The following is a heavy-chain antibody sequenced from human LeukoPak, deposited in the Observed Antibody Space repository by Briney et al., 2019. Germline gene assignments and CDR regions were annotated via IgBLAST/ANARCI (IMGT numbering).Heavy chain of an antibody. Sequence: GGSLRLSCAASGFRFDSFYMGWIRQVPGKGLDYIALISASGAVPYYAESVKGRFTISRDNAKNSVSLQMNILSADDTAVYYCARSLIVASEDYWGQGTLVTVSS. CDR2: ISASGAVP. CDR1: GFRFDSFY. J-gene: IGHJ4*02. D-gene: IGHD3-22*01. V-gene: IGHV3-11*04. CDR3: ARSLIVASEDY.